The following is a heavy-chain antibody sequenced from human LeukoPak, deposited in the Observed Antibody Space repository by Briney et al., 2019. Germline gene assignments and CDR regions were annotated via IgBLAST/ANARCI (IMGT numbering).Heavy chain of an antibody. Sequence: QPGGSLRLSCAASGFTFSSYAMTWVRQAPGKGLEWVSAVSGGGGSTYYADSVKGRFTISRDNSKNTLYLQMNSLRAEDTAVYYCAKNIRVLRFSYYFDYWGQGTLVTVSS. CDR2: VSGGGGST. CDR1: GFTFSSYA. V-gene: IGHV3-23*01. CDR3: AKNIRVLRFSYYFDY. D-gene: IGHD3-3*01. J-gene: IGHJ4*02.